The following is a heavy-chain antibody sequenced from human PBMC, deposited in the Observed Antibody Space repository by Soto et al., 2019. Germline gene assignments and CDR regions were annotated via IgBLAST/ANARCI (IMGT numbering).Heavy chain of an antibody. V-gene: IGHV4-31*03. CDR1: GGSIISGGYY. J-gene: IGHJ5*02. D-gene: IGHD2-15*01. Sequence: PSETLSLTGPVSGGSIISGGYYWSWVLQHPWRGLEWIGYIYYNGNTYYNPSLKSRVTVSVDTSKNQFSLNVRSVTAADTAVYYCARCSLVVIPVPGFDPWGQGTLVTVSS. CDR3: ARCSLVVIPVPGFDP. CDR2: IYYNGNT.